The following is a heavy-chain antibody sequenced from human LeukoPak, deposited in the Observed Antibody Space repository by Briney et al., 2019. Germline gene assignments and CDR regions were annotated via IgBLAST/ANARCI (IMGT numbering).Heavy chain of an antibody. D-gene: IGHD2-8*01. V-gene: IGHV3-23*01. J-gene: IGHJ4*02. Sequence: GGSLRLSCAASGFTVSSNYMSWVRQAPGKGLEWVSAISGSGGSTYYADSVKGRFTISRDNSKNTLYLQMNGLRAEDTAVFYCAKGGYCSNGLCCTDFDYWXXGILVTVSS. CDR1: GFTVSSNY. CDR2: ISGSGGST. CDR3: AKGGYCSNGLCCTDFDY.